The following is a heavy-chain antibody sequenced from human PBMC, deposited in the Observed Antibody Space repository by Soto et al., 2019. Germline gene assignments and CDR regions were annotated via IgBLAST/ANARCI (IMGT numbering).Heavy chain of an antibody. Sequence: GSLRLSCAASGFTFSSYAMSWVRQAPGKGLEWVSAISGSGGSTYYADSVKGRFTISRDNSKNTLYLQMNSLRAEDTAVYYCAKVRDVRDYYYGMDVWGQGTTVTVSS. CDR3: AKVRDVRDYYYGMDV. J-gene: IGHJ6*02. V-gene: IGHV3-23*01. CDR2: ISGSGGST. CDR1: GFTFSSYA.